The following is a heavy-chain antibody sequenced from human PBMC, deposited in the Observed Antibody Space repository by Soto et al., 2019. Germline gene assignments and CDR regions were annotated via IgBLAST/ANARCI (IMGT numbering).Heavy chain of an antibody. V-gene: IGHV4-31*03. J-gene: IGHJ4*02. CDR3: ARYDILTALDY. CDR1: GGSISSGGYY. Sequence: SETLSLTCTVSGGSISSGGYYWSWIRQHPGKGLEWIGYIYYSGSTYYNPSLKSRVTISVDTSKNQFSLKLSSVTAADTAVYYCARYDILTALDYWGQGTLVTVSS. CDR2: IYYSGST. D-gene: IGHD3-9*01.